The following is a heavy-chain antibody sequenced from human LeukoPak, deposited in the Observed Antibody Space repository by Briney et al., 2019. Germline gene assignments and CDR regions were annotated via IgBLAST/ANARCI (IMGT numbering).Heavy chain of an antibody. D-gene: IGHD3-10*01. Sequence: GESLKICRKGSGYSFTSYWIGWVRQMPGKGLEWMGIIYHADSDTTYSPSFQGQVTISADKSINTAYLQWNSLKPSDTAMYYCARLMGYYGSGSYYNSPFDYWGQGTLVTVSS. J-gene: IGHJ4*02. CDR3: ARLMGYYGSGSYYNSPFDY. CDR2: IYHADSDT. V-gene: IGHV5-51*01. CDR1: GYSFTSYW.